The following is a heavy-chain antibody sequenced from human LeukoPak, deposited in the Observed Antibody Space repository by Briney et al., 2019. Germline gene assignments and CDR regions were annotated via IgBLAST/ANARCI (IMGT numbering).Heavy chain of an antibody. CDR1: GGSVRIGSYY. D-gene: IGHD3-22*01. J-gene: IGHJ1*01. V-gene: IGHV4-61*01. Sequence: PSETLSLTCTVSGGSVRIGSYYWSWIRQPPGKGLEWIGYIYYSGSTNYSPSLKSRVTISVDTSRNQFSLNLSSVTAADTAVYYCAATYDSSGYYLPANRAEYFQHWGQGTLVTVSS. CDR2: IYYSGST. CDR3: AATYDSSGYYLPANRAEYFQH.